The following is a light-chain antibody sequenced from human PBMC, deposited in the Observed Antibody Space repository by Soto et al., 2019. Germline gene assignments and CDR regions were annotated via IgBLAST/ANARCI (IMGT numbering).Light chain of an antibody. V-gene: IGKV1-5*03. Sequence: DIQMTQSPSTLSASVGDRVTITCRASQSISSWLAWYQQKPGKAPKLLIYKASNLESGVPSRFSGSASGTEFTLTISSLQPDDFAAYYCQQYITYPYTFGQGTKLEIK. CDR3: QQYITYPYT. CDR2: KAS. J-gene: IGKJ2*01. CDR1: QSISSW.